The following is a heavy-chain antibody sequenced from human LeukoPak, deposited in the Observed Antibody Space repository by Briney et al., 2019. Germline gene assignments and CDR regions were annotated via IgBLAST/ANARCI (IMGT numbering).Heavy chain of an antibody. CDR1: GFTFSSYA. V-gene: IGHV3-23*01. CDR3: ATTLDDYCSSTSCYLSYFDY. Sequence: GGSLRLSCAASGFTFSSYAMSWVRQAPGKGLEWVSAISGSGGSTYYADSVKGRFPISRDNSKNPLYLQMNSLRAEDTAVYYCATTLDDYCSSTSCYLSYFDYWGQGTLVTVSS. J-gene: IGHJ4*02. D-gene: IGHD2-2*01. CDR2: ISGSGGST.